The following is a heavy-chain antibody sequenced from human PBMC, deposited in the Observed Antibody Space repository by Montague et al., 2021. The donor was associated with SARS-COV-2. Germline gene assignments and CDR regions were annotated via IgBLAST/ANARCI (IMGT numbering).Heavy chain of an antibody. CDR3: ARKGGYYYYYGMDV. J-gene: IGHJ6*02. D-gene: IGHD2-15*01. CDR1: GFTFSSYE. CDR2: ISSSGSTI. V-gene: IGHV3-48*03. Sequence: SLRLSCAASGFTFSSYEMNWVRQAPGKGLEWVSYISSSGSTIYYADSVKGRFTISRDNAKNSLYLQMNSLRAEDTAVYYCARKGGYYYYYGMDVWGQGTTVTVSS.